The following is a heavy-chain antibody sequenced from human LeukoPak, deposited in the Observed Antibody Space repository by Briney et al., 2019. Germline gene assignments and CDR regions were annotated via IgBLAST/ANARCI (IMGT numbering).Heavy chain of an antibody. CDR1: GFTFSSYW. Sequence: PGGSLRLSCAASGFTFSSYWMTWVRQAPGKGLEWVANINQDGSEKYYVDSVKGRFTISRDNPKNSLYLQMSGLRAEDTAVYYCARRGQRHYYDSSGYYSLDYWARESWSPSPQ. J-gene: IGHJ4*02. CDR2: INQDGSEK. CDR3: ARRGQRHYYDSSGYYSLDY. D-gene: IGHD3-22*01. V-gene: IGHV3-7*01.